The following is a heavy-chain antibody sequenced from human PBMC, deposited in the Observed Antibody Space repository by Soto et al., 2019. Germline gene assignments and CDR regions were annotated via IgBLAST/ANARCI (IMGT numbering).Heavy chain of an antibody. Sequence: GGSLRLSCAASGFTFSSAWMNWGRQSPGKGLEWVSRIISGGTRVSYADSVKGRFIITRDNAKNTLYLEMHSLTADDTAVYYWARESTSKGGMDIWGQGTTVTVSS. J-gene: IGHJ6*02. V-gene: IGHV3-74*01. CDR1: GFTFSSAW. CDR3: ARESTSKGGMDI. CDR2: IISGGTRV.